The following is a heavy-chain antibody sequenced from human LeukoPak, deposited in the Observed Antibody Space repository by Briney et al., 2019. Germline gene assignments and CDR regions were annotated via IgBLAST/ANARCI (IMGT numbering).Heavy chain of an antibody. CDR1: GGSISSYY. CDR3: ARVRKAIAARPAAVVWFDP. V-gene: IGHV4-59*01. CDR2: IYYSGST. Sequence: SETLSLTCTVSGGSISSYYWSWIRQPPGKGLEWIGYIYYSGSTNYNPSLKSRVTISVDTSKNQFSLKLSSVTAADTAVYYCARVRKAIAARPAAVVWFDPWGQGTLVTVSS. J-gene: IGHJ5*02. D-gene: IGHD6-6*01.